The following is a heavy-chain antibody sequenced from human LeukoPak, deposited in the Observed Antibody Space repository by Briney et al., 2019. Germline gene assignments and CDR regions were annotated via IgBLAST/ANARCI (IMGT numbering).Heavy chain of an antibody. D-gene: IGHD2-2*01. CDR1: GYTFTSYD. Sequence: ASVKVSCKASGYTFTSYDINWVRQATGQGLEWMGWMNPNSGNTGNAQKFQGGVTMTRNTSISTAYMELSSGSSEDSAVYYCARTRYCSSTSCLTPYYYYYMDVWGKGTTVTVSS. J-gene: IGHJ6*03. CDR3: ARTRYCSSTSCLTPYYYYYMDV. V-gene: IGHV1-8*01. CDR2: MNPNSGNT.